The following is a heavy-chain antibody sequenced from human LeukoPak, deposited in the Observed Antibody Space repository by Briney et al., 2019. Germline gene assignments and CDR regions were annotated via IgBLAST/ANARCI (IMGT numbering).Heavy chain of an antibody. CDR1: GGSFSDYY. D-gene: IGHD2-2*01. V-gene: IGHV4-34*01. CDR2: ITHSGRT. CDR3: ARGPRIVPADDGYYYMDV. Sequence: SETLSLTCAVYGGSFSDYYWTWIRQPPGKGLEGIGEITHSGRTNYNPSLKSRVSISVDRSNNQFSLNLRYVTAADTAVYYCARGPRIVPADDGYYYMDVWGKGTTVTVSS. J-gene: IGHJ6*03.